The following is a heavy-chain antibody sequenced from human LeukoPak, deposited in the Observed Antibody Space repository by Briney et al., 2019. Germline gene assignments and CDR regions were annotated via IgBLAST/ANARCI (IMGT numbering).Heavy chain of an antibody. Sequence: SETLSLTCTVSGGSISSYYWGWIRQPPGKGLEWIGSIYYSGSTYYNPSLKSRVTISVDTSKNQFSLKLSSVTAADTAVYYCARGHEGYSYGYYYYYYYMDVWGKGTTVTVSS. D-gene: IGHD5-18*01. J-gene: IGHJ6*03. V-gene: IGHV4-39*07. CDR2: IYYSGST. CDR3: ARGHEGYSYGYYYYYYYMDV. CDR1: GGSISSYY.